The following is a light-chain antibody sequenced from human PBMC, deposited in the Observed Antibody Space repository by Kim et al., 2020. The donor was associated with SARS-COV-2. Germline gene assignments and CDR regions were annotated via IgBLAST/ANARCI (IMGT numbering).Light chain of an antibody. Sequence: LPPGQNGRMHREGGKLGKQYACWYRPKPRQTPVLVIYQGSKRPSGSPWPFSGSHPGNTTTLTISGTQAMDEAVYYCQAWDSSTVVFGGGTQLTVL. CDR2: QGS. V-gene: IGLV3-1*01. CDR3: QAWDSSTVV. CDR1: KLGKQY. J-gene: IGLJ2*01.